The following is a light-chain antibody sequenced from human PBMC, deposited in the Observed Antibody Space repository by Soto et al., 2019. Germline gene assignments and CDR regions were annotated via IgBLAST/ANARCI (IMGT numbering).Light chain of an antibody. CDR3: QQYGSSGT. J-gene: IGKJ1*01. CDR2: GAS. Sequence: EIVLKQSAGTLSLSPGERATLSCRASQSVSNNYLAWYQQKPGQAPRLLIYGASNRATGIPDRFSGSGSGTDFTLTISRLEPEDFAVYYWQQYGSSGTFGQGTKVDIK. CDR1: QSVSNNY. V-gene: IGKV3-20*01.